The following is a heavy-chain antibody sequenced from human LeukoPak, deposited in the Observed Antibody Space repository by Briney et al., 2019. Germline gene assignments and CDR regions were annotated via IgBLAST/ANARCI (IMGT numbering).Heavy chain of an antibody. CDR3: ARGNRGADY. CDR1: VSSFTAYY. Sequence: SLKASCTASVSSFTAYYIHCVRQARGQGLEWMGWINPNSGATNYAQKFQGRVTMTRDTSISTAYMELSRLTSDDTAVYYCARGNRGADYWGQGTLVTLSS. V-gene: IGHV1-2*02. J-gene: IGHJ4*02. CDR2: INPNSGAT. D-gene: IGHD3-10*01.